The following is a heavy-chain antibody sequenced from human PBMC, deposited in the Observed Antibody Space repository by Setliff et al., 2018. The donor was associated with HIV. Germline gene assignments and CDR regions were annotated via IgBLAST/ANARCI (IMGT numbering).Heavy chain of an antibody. Sequence: PGGSLRLSCAASGFTVSGYGMHWVRQAPGKGLEWVAFIRYDGSNKYYADSVKGRFTISRDNSRNTLYLQMNSLRAEDTAVYYCAKDRYYDSSGSPFDYWGQGTLVTVSS. CDR2: IRYDGSNK. CDR1: GFTVSGYG. V-gene: IGHV3-30*02. D-gene: IGHD3-22*01. CDR3: AKDRYYDSSGSPFDY. J-gene: IGHJ4*02.